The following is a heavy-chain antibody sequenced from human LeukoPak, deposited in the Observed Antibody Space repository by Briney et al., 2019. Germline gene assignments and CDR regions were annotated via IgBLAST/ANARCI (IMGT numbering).Heavy chain of an antibody. Sequence: AAVKVSCKASGYTFTDYYIHWVRQAPGQGLEWMGWINTNSGGTNYAQKFQGRVTMTRDTSISTAYMELSRLRSDDTAVYYCARDYGDYYFDYWGQGTLVTVSS. D-gene: IGHD4-17*01. CDR3: ARDYGDYYFDY. CDR2: INTNSGGT. CDR1: GYTFTDYY. V-gene: IGHV1-2*02. J-gene: IGHJ4*02.